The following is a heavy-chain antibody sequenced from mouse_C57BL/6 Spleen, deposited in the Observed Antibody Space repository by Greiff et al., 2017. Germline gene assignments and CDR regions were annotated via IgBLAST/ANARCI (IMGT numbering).Heavy chain of an antibody. D-gene: IGHD2-4*01. CDR3: ARSGYDYVLYWYFDV. Sequence: EVKLVESGGGLVQPGGSLSLSCAASGFTFTDYYMSWVRQPPGKALEWLGFIRNKANGYTTEYSASVKGRFTISRDNSQSILYLQMNALKAEDSATYSCARSGYDYVLYWYFDVWGTGTTVTVSS. V-gene: IGHV7-3*01. J-gene: IGHJ1*03. CDR1: GFTFTDYY. CDR2: IRNKANGYTT.